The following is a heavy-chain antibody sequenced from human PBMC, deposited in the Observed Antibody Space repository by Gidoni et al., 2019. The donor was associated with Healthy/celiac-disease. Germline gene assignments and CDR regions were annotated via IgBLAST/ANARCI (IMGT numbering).Heavy chain of an antibody. CDR2: INPSGGST. V-gene: IGHV1-46*01. J-gene: IGHJ6*02. D-gene: IGHD3-10*01. CDR1: GYTFTSYY. CDR3: ARDLGYSDPYGSSDV. Sequence: QVQLVQSGAEVKKPGASVKVSCKASGYTFTSYYMHWVRQAPGQGLEWMGIINPSGGSTSYAKKFQGRVTMTRDTSTSTVYMELSSLRSEDTAVYYCARDLGYSDPYGSSDVWGQGTTVTVSS.